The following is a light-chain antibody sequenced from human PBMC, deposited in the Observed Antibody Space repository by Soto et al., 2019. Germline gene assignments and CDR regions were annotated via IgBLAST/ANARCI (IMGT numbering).Light chain of an antibody. CDR2: EVY. CDR3: SSYVGTNSYV. Sequence: QSVLPQPPSASGSPGQSVTISCTGTSSDVGGYNYVSWYQHHPGKAPKLIIYEVYKRPSGVPDRLSGSKSGNTAALTVSGLQAEDEADYYCSSYVGTNSYVFGTGTKVTVL. J-gene: IGLJ1*01. CDR1: SSDVGGYNY. V-gene: IGLV2-8*01.